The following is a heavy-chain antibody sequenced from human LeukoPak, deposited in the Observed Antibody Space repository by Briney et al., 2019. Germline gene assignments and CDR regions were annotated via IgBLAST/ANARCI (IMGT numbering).Heavy chain of an antibody. CDR2: IKQDGGEI. V-gene: IGHV3-7*01. D-gene: IGHD6-13*01. J-gene: IGHJ4*02. Sequence: AGGSLRLSCAAPGFTFSNYFMSWIRQAPGKVLEWVANIKQDGGEIYYVDSVKGRVTISRDNAKNSMSLQMNSLRAEDTAIYYCATYLRNTAAGYYYFEYWGQGTLVTVSS. CDR1: GFTFSNYF. CDR3: ATYLRNTAAGYYYFEY.